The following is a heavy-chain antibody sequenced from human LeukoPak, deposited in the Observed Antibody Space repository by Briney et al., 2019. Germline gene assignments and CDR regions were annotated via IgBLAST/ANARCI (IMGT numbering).Heavy chain of an antibody. CDR3: ARVNGGYEMYYFDY. D-gene: IGHD5-12*01. J-gene: IGHJ4*02. V-gene: IGHV4-30-2*01. Sequence: SETLSLTCAVSGGSISSGGYSWSWIRQPPGKGLEWIGYIYHSGSTYYNPSLKSRVTISVDRSKNQFSLKLSSVTAADTAVYYCARVNGGYEMYYFDYWGQGTLVTVSS. CDR1: GGSISSGGYS. CDR2: IYHSGST.